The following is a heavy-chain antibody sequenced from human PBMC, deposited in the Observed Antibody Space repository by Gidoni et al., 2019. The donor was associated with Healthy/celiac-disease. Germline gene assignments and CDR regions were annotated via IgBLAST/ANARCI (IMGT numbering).Heavy chain of an antibody. CDR1: GGSISSSSYY. J-gene: IGHJ4*02. V-gene: IGHV4-39*01. CDR2: IYYSGST. CDR3: ARQGQQQLLILF. D-gene: IGHD6-13*01. Sequence: QLQLQESGPGLVKPSETLSLTCTVSGGSISSSSYYWGWIRQPPGKGLEWIGSIYYSGSTYYNPSLKSRVTISVDTSKNQFSLKLSSVTAADTAVYYCARQGQQQLLILFWGQGTLVTVSS.